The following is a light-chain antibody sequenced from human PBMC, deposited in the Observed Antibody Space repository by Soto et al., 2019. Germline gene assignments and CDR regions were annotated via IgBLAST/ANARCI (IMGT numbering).Light chain of an antibody. CDR2: XVS. CDR1: SSDVGGYNY. CDR3: SSYTSSSTYV. V-gene: IGLV2-14*01. J-gene: IGLJ1*01. Sequence: QSTLTQPASESGSPGQAITISCPGTSSDVGGYNYVSWYQHHPGKAPKLMIYXVSNRPSGVSNRFSGSKSGNTASLTISGLQAEDEADYYCSSYTSSSTYVFGTGTKVTVL.